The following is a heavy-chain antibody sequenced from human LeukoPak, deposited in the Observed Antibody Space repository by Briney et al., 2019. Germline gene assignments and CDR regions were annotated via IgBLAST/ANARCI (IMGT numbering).Heavy chain of an antibody. V-gene: IGHV4-34*01. Sequence: SETLSLTCAVYGGSFSGYYWSWIRQPPGKGLEWIGEINHSGSTNYNPSLKSRVTISVDTSKNQFSLKLSSVTAADTAVYYCARERYSSSWYVTHPLHSNGNFDYWGQGTLVTVSS. D-gene: IGHD6-13*01. CDR3: ARERYSSSWYVTHPLHSNGNFDY. J-gene: IGHJ4*02. CDR2: INHSGST. CDR1: GGSFSGYY.